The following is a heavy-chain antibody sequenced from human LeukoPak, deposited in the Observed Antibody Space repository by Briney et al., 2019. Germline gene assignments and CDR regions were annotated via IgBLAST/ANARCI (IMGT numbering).Heavy chain of an antibody. CDR3: AREKYSGSSYYFDY. V-gene: IGHV3-30*04. CDR1: GFTFSSYA. D-gene: IGHD6-6*01. CDR2: ISYDGSNK. J-gene: IGHJ4*02. Sequence: GGSLRLSCAASGFTFSSYAMHWVRQAPGKGLEWVAVISYDGSNKYYADSVKGRFTISRDNSKNTLYLQMNSLRAEDTAVYYCAREKYSGSSYYFDYWGQGTLVTVSS.